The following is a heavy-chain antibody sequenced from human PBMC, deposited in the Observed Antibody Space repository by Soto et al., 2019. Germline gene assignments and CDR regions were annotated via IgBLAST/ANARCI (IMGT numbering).Heavy chain of an antibody. Sequence: EVQLLESGGGLVQPGGSLRLSCAASGFTFSSYAMSWVRQAPGKGLEWVSTISGSGGSTYYADSVKGRFTISRDKSKNTLYVQMNSLRGEDTAVYYCAKEGSSSLYYFDYWGQGTLVTVS. J-gene: IGHJ4*02. CDR1: GFTFSSYA. CDR2: ISGSGGST. V-gene: IGHV3-23*01. D-gene: IGHD6-6*01. CDR3: AKEGSSSLYYFDY.